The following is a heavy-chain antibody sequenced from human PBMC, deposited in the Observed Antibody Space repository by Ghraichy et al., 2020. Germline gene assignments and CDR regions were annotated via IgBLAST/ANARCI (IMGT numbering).Heavy chain of an antibody. CDR1: GGSFSGYY. J-gene: IGHJ6*03. D-gene: IGHD3-3*01. CDR2: INHSGST. V-gene: IGHV4-34*01. Sequence: SETLSLTCAVYGGSFSGYYWSWIRQPPGKGLEWIGEINHSGSTNYNPSLKSRVTISVDTSKNQFSLKLSSLTAADTAVYYCARGHGVVTPLNYYYYMDVWGKGTTVTGSS. CDR3: ARGHGVVTPLNYYYYMDV.